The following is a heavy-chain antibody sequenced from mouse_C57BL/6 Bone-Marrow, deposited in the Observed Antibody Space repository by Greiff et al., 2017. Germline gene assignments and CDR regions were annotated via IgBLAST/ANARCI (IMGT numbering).Heavy chain of an antibody. Sequence: QVQLKESGAELVKPGASVKMSCKASGYTFTSYWITWVKQRPGQGLEWIGDIYPGSGSTNYNEKFKSKATLTVDTSSSTAYMQLSSLTSEDSAVYYCARRVLRSTDYWAQGTPLTVSS. CDR3: ARRVLRSTDY. V-gene: IGHV1-55*01. J-gene: IGHJ2*01. D-gene: IGHD1-1*01. CDR2: IYPGSGST. CDR1: GYTFTSYW.